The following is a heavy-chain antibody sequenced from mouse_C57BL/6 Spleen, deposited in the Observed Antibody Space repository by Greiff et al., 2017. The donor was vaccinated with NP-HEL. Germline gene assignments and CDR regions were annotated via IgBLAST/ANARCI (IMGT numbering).Heavy chain of an antibody. V-gene: IGHV1-69*01. CDR2: IDPSDSYT. Sequence: QVQLQQPGAELVMPGASVKLSCKASGYTFTSYWMHWVKQRPGQGLEWIGEIDPSDSYTNYNQKFKGKSTLTVDKSSSTAYMQLSSLTSEDSAVYYCARRYCSSYVGFAYWGQGTLVTVSA. CDR1: GYTFTSYW. J-gene: IGHJ3*01. D-gene: IGHD1-1*01. CDR3: ARRYCSSYVGFAY.